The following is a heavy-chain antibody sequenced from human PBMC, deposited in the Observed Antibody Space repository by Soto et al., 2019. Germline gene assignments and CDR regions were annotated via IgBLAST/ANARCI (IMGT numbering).Heavy chain of an antibody. CDR3: VPNFHY. D-gene: IGHD6-6*01. V-gene: IGHV3-30*03. J-gene: IGHJ4*02. CDR2: VSNNASHV. Sequence: QVEVVQSGGGVVQPGKSLTLSCVASGFIFSDYGVHWARQARGKGLQWVAFVSNNASHVYYTDSVKGRFTISRDNSKNVVFLQMKSLRPDDTAVYYCVPNFHYWGQGTQVTVST. CDR1: GFIFSDYG.